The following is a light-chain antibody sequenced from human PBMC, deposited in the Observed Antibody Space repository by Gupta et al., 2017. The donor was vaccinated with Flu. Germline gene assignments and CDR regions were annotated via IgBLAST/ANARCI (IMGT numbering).Light chain of an antibody. V-gene: IGKV3-11*01. CDR2: DAA. CDR3: CQRASRCRFT. CDR1: QNVAES. J-gene: IGKJ3*01. Sequence: TQPPATLSLSPGDTASLCCRTSQNVAESLAWYQQKGGQDPRLRIYDAAQRAAGIPARISGSGSGTDYTLTISSLEPADYVVYYCCQRASRCRFTFGPGT.